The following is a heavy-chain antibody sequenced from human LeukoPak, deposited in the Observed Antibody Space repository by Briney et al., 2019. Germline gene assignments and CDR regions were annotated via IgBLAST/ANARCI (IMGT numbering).Heavy chain of an antibody. Sequence: SGGSLRLSCAASGFTFSSHSMNWVRQAPGKGLEWVSSISSSSSYIYYADSVKGRFTISRDNAKNSLYLQMNSLRAEDTAVYYCASLLVVPAALDYYYGMDVWGKGTTVTVSS. J-gene: IGHJ6*04. D-gene: IGHD2-2*01. CDR1: GFTFSSHS. V-gene: IGHV3-21*01. CDR2: ISSSSSYI. CDR3: ASLLVVPAALDYYYGMDV.